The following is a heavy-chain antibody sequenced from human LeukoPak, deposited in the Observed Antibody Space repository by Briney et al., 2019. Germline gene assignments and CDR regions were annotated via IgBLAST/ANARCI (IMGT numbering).Heavy chain of an antibody. CDR2: IRGSGGST. V-gene: IGHV3-23*01. D-gene: IGHD3-22*01. CDR3: AKPNYYDSAGYLFDH. Sequence: GSLRLSCAASGFTFSNAWMSWVRQAPGKGLEWVSGIRGSGGSTYYADSVKGRFTISRDNSKNTLYLQMNSLSADDTAVYYCAKPNYYDSAGYLFDHWGQGTQVIVSS. CDR1: GFTFSNAW. J-gene: IGHJ4*02.